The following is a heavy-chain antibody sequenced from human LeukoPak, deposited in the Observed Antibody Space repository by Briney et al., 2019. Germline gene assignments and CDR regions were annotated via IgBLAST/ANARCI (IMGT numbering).Heavy chain of an antibody. V-gene: IGHV1-2*02. J-gene: IGHJ4*02. D-gene: IGHD3-22*01. CDR1: GYTSTGYY. Sequence: ASVKVSCKASGYTSTGYYMHWVRQAPGQGLEWMGWINPNSGGTNYAQKFQGRVTMTRDTSISTAYMELSRLRSDDTAVYYCARDLAYYYDSSGYLGYWGQGTLVTVSS. CDR3: ARDLAYYYDSSGYLGY. CDR2: INPNSGGT.